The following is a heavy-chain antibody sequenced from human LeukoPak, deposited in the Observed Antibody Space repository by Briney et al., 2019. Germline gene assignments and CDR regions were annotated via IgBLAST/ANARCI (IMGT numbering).Heavy chain of an antibody. Sequence: ARSVRLSCAASGFTFSSYLMHWVRQAPGKGLVWVSRINTDGSTTNYADSVKGRFTISRDNAKNTLYLQMNSLRVEDTAVYYCARDLEYKLDYWGQGTLVTLSS. V-gene: IGHV3-74*01. J-gene: IGHJ4*02. CDR1: GFTFSSYL. CDR2: INTDGSTT. CDR3: ARDLEYKLDY. D-gene: IGHD2/OR15-2a*01.